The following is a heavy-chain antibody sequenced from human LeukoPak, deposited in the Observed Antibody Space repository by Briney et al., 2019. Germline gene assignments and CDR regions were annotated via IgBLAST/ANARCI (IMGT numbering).Heavy chain of an antibody. CDR3: ARGARITMVRGHFDY. J-gene: IGHJ4*02. D-gene: IGHD3-10*01. Sequence: PGGSLRLSCAASGFTLSSYGMHWVRQAPGKGLEWVAVIWYDGSNKYCADSVKGRFTISRDNSKNTLYLQMNSLRAEDTAVYYCARGARITMVRGHFDYWGQGTLVTVSS. CDR1: GFTLSSYG. CDR2: IWYDGSNK. V-gene: IGHV3-33*01.